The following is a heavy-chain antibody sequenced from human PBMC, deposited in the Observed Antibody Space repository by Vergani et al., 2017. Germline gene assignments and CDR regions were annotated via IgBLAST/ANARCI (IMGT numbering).Heavy chain of an antibody. V-gene: IGHV1-46*01. Sequence: QVLLVQSGAEVKKPGASVRVSCKTSGYTFTNYYIHWVRQAPGQGLEWMGIINPSGGSTTYAQQFQGRVTITADESTSTAYMELSSLRSEDTAVYYCAREETMVRGVVIGSYGMDVWGQGTTVTVSS. D-gene: IGHD3-10*01. CDR1: GYTFTNYY. J-gene: IGHJ6*02. CDR3: AREETMVRGVVIGSYGMDV. CDR2: INPSGGST.